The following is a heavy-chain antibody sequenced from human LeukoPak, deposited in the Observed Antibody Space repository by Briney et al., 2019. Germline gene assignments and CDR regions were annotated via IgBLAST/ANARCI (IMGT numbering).Heavy chain of an antibody. CDR3: AKPHSSSWYYFDY. CDR1: GFTFSSYA. D-gene: IGHD6-13*01. J-gene: IGHJ4*02. Sequence: GGSLRLSCAASGFTFSSYAMSWVRQAPGKGLEWVSGLSASGGLTYYSDSVKGRFTISRDNSKNTLYLQMNSLRAEDTAVYYCAKPHSSSWYYFDYWGQGTLVTVSS. V-gene: IGHV3-23*01. CDR2: LSASGGLT.